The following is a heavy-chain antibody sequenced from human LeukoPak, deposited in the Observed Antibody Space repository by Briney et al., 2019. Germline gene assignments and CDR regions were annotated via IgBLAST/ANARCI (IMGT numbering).Heavy chain of an antibody. Sequence: GGSLRLSCAASRFTFSSYGMHWVSQAPGKGLEWVAVTSNDGSEKYYTDSVKGRFTISRDNSKSTLFLEMNSLRVDDTAVYYCAKARYSGSSFRQADYWGQGTLVTVSS. D-gene: IGHD1-26*01. CDR1: RFTFSSYG. CDR3: AKARYSGSSFRQADY. J-gene: IGHJ4*02. CDR2: TSNDGSEK. V-gene: IGHV3-30*18.